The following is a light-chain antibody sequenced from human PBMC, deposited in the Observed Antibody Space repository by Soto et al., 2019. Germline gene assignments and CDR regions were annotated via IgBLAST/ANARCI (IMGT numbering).Light chain of an antibody. J-gene: IGLJ3*02. V-gene: IGLV1-47*01. Sequence: QSALTQPPSASGTPGQRVTISCSGSSSNIGSNYVYWYQQLPGTAPKRLIYRNNQRPSGVPDRFSGSKSGTSASLAISGLRSEDEADYYCAAWDDSLSGWVFGGGTQLTVL. CDR1: SSNIGSNY. CDR3: AAWDDSLSGWV. CDR2: RNN.